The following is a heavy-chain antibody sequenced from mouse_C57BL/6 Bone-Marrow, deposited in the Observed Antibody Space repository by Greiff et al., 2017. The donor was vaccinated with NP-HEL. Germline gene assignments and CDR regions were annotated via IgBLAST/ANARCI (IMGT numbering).Heavy chain of an antibody. V-gene: IGHV10-1*01. J-gene: IGHJ1*03. D-gene: IGHD1-1*01. CDR2: IRSKSNNYAT. CDR3: VRHLGSSEVGWYFDV. Sequence: EVQLVESGGGLVQPKGSLKLSCAASGFSFNTYAMNWVRQAPGKGLEWVARIRSKSNNYATYYADSVKDRFTISRDDSESMLYLQMNNLKTEDTAMYYCVRHLGSSEVGWYFDVWGTGTTVTVSS. CDR1: GFSFNTYA.